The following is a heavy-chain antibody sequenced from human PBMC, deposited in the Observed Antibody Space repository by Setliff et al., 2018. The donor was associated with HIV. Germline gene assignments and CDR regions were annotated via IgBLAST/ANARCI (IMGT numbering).Heavy chain of an antibody. D-gene: IGHD5-12*01. V-gene: IGHV1-2*02. CDR1: GYTFTDYF. J-gene: IGHJ5*02. CDR2: ISPQNGDR. Sequence: ASVKVSCKASGYTFTDYFMHWVRQAPGQGLEWMGWISPQNGDRKIPQRFRGRVTMTRDTSISTAHMELIRPRFDDTAVYYCARAHFLVAMTRNWFDPWGQGTLVTVSS. CDR3: ARAHFLVAMTRNWFDP.